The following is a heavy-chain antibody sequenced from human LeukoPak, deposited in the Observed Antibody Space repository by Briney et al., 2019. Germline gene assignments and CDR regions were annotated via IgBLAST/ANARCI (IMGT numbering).Heavy chain of an antibody. V-gene: IGHV4-30-4*08. CDR2: IYYSGST. CDR3: ARGGYYYDSSGYYTPFDP. Sequence: LQTLSLTCTVSGGSISSGDYYWSWIRQPPGKGLEWIGYIYYSGSTYYNPSLKSRVTISVDTSKNQFSLKLSSVTAADTAVYYCARGGYYYDSSGYYTPFDPWGQGTLVTVSS. D-gene: IGHD3-22*01. CDR1: GGSISSGDYY. J-gene: IGHJ5*02.